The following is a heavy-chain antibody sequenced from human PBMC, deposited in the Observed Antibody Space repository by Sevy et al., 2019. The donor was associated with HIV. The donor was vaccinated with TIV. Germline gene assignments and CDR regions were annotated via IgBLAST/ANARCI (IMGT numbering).Heavy chain of an antibody. D-gene: IGHD1-26*01. V-gene: IGHV4-59*08. CDR3: AGENAWGRPYS. CDR1: GGSITSLY. J-gene: IGHJ4*02. CDR2: IYYNGHI. Sequence: SETLSLTCTVSGGSITSLYWNWIRQPPGKGLEWIANIYYNGHINYNPSLKSRVTLSLDTSKNQFSLRLSSVTAADTAMYYCAGENAWGRPYSWGQGTLVTVSS.